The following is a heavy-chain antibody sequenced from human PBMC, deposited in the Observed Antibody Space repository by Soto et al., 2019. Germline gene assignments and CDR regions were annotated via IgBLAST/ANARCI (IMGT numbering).Heavy chain of an antibody. CDR1: GFDFCDYY. Sequence: PGGALRLFSTASGFDFCDYYMSWIRQAPGKGLEWVSYIDSDDGTTYYTDSVKGRFTISRDNAKNSLYLQMNSLRVEDTALYYCVRPYYTSSWFPFDRRGQGTLVPVSS. D-gene: IGHD3-3*01. CDR3: VRPYYTSSWFPFDR. CDR2: IDSDDGTT. J-gene: IGHJ4*02. V-gene: IGHV3-11*01.